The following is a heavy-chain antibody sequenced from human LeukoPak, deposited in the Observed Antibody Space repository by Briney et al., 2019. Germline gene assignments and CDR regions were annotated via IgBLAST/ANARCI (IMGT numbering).Heavy chain of an antibody. CDR2: IFYIGDT. J-gene: IGHJ4*02. Sequence: SETLSLTCTVSGASISTSRDYWGWIRQPPGKGLEWIGSIFYIGDTYYNPSLKSRVTMSLDMSKKQFSLKLNSVTAADTAVYYCARVQHMFTSRPLFDSWGQGTLVTVS. D-gene: IGHD2-2*01. CDR3: ARVQHMFTSRPLFDS. CDR1: GASISTSRDY. V-gene: IGHV4-39*07.